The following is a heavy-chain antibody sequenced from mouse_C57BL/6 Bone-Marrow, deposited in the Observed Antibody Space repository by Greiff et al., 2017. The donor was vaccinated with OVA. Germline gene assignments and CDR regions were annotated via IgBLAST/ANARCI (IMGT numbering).Heavy chain of an antibody. CDR1: GFTFSSYA. J-gene: IGHJ3*01. V-gene: IGHV5-4*01. CDR2: ISDGGSYT. CDR3: ARDPGWLLLAWFAY. D-gene: IGHD2-3*01. Sequence: DVKLVESGGGLVKPGGSLKLSCAASGFTFSSYAMSWVRQTPEKRLEWVATISDGGSYTYYPDNVKGRFTISRDNAKNNLYLQMSHLKSEDTAMYYCARDPGWLLLAWFAYWGQGTLVTVSA.